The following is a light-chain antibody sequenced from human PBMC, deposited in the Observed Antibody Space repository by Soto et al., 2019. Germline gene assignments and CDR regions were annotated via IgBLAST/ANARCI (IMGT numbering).Light chain of an antibody. V-gene: IGKV2-28*01. CDR1: QSLLQSNGYYY. CDR2: LGS. Sequence: DIVMTQSPLSLPVTLGEAASISCRASQSLLQSNGYYYLDWYLQRPGQSPQVLIFLGSNQAPGVPDRFSGRASGIEFTLKISRVEAGDVGVYYCMQALQPPPTFGQGTKRAIK. CDR3: MQALQPPPT. J-gene: IGKJ2*01.